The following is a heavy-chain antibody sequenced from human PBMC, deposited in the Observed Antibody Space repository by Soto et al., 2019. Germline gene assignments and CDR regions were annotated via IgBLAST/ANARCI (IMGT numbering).Heavy chain of an antibody. CDR2: ISVSGGST. D-gene: IGHD2-15*01. CDR3: AKGSGVYGMDV. CDR1: GFTFSNYA. V-gene: IGHV3-23*01. Sequence: EVQLLESGGGLVQPGGSLRISCAASGFTFSNYAMTWVRQAPGKGLEWVSGISVSGGSTYYADSVKGRFTISRDNSKNTLYLQMNSLRAEDTAVYYCAKGSGVYGMDVWGQGTTVTVSS. J-gene: IGHJ6*02.